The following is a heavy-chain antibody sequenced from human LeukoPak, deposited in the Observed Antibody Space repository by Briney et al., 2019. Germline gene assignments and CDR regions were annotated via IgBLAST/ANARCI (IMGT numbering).Heavy chain of an antibody. CDR3: ARDWDDGRAERPA. Sequence: PGGSLRLSCAASGFTVSGNYMSWFRQAPGKGPECVAVIYSGGDTYYADSVKGRFTISRDKSKNGLYLQMNSLRAEDTAVYYCARDWDDGRAERPAWGQGTLVTVSS. D-gene: IGHD3-22*01. CDR2: IYSGGDT. CDR1: GFTVSGNY. J-gene: IGHJ5*02. V-gene: IGHV3-53*01.